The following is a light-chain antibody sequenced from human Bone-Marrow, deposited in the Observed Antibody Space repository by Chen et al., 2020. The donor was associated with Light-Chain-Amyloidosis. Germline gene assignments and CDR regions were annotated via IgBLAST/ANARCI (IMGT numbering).Light chain of an antibody. J-gene: IGKJ1*01. V-gene: IGKV3-20*01. CDR1: QSVRSNY. CDR2: VAS. Sequence: EIVLTQSPDTLSLSPGERATLSCRASQSVRSNYLAWYKQKPGQAPRLLMYVASSRATGIPDRFSGSGSGTDFTLTISRLEPDDFVPYYCQQHGSSPWTFGQGTKVEIK. CDR3: QQHGSSPWT.